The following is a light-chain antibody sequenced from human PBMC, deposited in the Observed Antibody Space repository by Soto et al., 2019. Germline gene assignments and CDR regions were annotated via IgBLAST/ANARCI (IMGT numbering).Light chain of an antibody. V-gene: IGKV3-20*01. CDR2: GAS. CDR3: QQYGGSPIT. J-gene: IGKJ5*01. CDR1: QSVTTR. Sequence: EIVLTQSPDTLSLSPGGRATLSCRASQSVTTRLAWYQQKPGQPPRLLIYGASVRASGVPVRISGSGSGTDFTLTISRLEPEDFALYYCQQYGGSPITFGLGTRLEVK.